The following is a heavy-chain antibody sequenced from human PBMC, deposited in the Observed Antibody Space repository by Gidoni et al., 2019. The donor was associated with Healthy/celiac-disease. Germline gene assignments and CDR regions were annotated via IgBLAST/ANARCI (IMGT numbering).Heavy chain of an antibody. CDR2: ISGSGGST. D-gene: IGHD3-3*01. CDR1: GFTFSSYA. J-gene: IGHJ5*02. V-gene: IGHV3-23*01. CDR3: AKTPVRFLSWFDP. Sequence: VQLLVSGGGLVQPGVSLRLSCAASGFTFSSYAMSWVRQAPGKGLEGVSAISGSGGSTYYEDSVKGRFTISRDNSKNTLYLQMNSLRAEDTAVYYCAKTPVRFLSWFDPWGQGTLVTVSS.